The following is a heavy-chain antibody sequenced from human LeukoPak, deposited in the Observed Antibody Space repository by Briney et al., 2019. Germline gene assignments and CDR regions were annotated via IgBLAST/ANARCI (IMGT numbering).Heavy chain of an antibody. J-gene: IGHJ4*02. D-gene: IGHD3-22*01. CDR2: INHSGST. Sequence: SETLSLTCAVYGGSFSGCYWSWIRQPPGKGLEWIGEINHSGSTNYNPSLKSRVTISVDTSKNQFSLKLSSVTAADTAVYYCARGCDDSSGYYQYYFDYWGQGTLVTVSS. CDR3: ARGCDDSSGYYQYYFDY. CDR1: GGSFSGCY. V-gene: IGHV4-34*01.